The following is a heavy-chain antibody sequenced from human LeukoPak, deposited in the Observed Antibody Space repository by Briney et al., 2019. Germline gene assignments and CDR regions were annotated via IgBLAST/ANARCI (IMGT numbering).Heavy chain of an antibody. J-gene: IGHJ4*02. Sequence: SETLSLTCTVSGGSISSSSYYWGWIRQPPGKGLEWIGSIYYSGSTYYNPSLKSRVTISVDTSKNQFSLKLSSVTAADTAVYYCARGWGSPDIVVVPAEEAEYYFDYWGQGTLVTVSS. V-gene: IGHV4-39*01. CDR2: IYYSGST. D-gene: IGHD2-2*01. CDR1: GGSISSSSYY. CDR3: ARGWGSPDIVVVPAEEAEYYFDY.